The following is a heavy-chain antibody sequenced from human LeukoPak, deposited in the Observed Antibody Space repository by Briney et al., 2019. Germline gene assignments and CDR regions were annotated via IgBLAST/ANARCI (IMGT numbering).Heavy chain of an antibody. CDR1: GGSISSGGYS. V-gene: IGHV4-30-2*01. CDR3: AGIRAAAGRDDAFDI. D-gene: IGHD6-13*01. CDR2: IYHSGST. J-gene: IGHJ3*02. Sequence: SETLSLTCAVSGGSISSGGYSWSWIRQPPGKGLEWIGYIYHSGSTYYNPSLKSRVTISVDRSKNQFSLKLSSVTAADTAVYYCAGIRAAAGRDDAFDIWGQGTMVTVSS.